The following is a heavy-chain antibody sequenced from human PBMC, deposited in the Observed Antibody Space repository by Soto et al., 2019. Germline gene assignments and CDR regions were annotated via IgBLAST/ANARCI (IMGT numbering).Heavy chain of an antibody. V-gene: IGHV1-18*01. CDR1: GYTFTSYG. D-gene: IGHD3-16*02. J-gene: IGHJ1*01. CDR2: ISAYNGNT. Sequence: ASVKVSCKASGYTFTSYGISWVRQAPGQGLEWMGWISAYNGNTNYAQKLQGRVTMTTDTPTSTAYMELRSLRSDDTAVYYCARDLQSNYIWGSYRPEYFQHWGQGTLVTVSS. CDR3: ARDLQSNYIWGSYRPEYFQH.